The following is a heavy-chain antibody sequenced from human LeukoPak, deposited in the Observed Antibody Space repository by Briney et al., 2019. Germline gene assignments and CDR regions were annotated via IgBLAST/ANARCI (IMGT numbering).Heavy chain of an antibody. J-gene: IGHJ4*02. CDR2: INSDGRRT. CDR1: EFTSRADW. CDR3: GGGGYLLVY. V-gene: IGHV3-74*03. D-gene: IGHD1-26*01. Sequence: GGSPRLSCAASEFTSRADWINWVRQTPGKGLVWVSRINSDGRRTMYADSVKGRFTIPRDHAKNTVYLQMNRLRAEDPAGYTCGGGGYLLVYWGQGILVSVSS.